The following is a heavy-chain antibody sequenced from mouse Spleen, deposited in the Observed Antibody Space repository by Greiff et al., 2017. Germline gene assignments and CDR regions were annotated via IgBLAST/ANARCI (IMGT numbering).Heavy chain of an antibody. Sequence: QVQLQQSGAELVRSGASVKMSCKASGYTFTSYNMHWVKQTPGQGLEWIGYIYPGNGGTNYNQKFKGKATLTADTSSSTAYMQISSLTSEDSAVYFCAREGDGYSYYFDYWGQGTLVTVSA. CDR2: IYPGNGGT. CDR1: GYTFTSYN. V-gene: IGHV1-12*01. J-gene: IGHJ3*01. CDR3: AREGDGYSYYFDY. D-gene: IGHD2-3*01.